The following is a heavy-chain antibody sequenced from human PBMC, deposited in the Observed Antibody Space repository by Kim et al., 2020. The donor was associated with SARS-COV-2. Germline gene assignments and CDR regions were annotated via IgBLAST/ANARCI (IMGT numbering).Heavy chain of an antibody. J-gene: IGHJ4*02. CDR1: GFTFSSYS. D-gene: IGHD6-19*01. V-gene: IGHV3-21*01. Sequence: GGSLRLSCAASGFTFSSYSMNWVRQAPGKGLEWVSSISSSSSYIYYADSVKGRFTISRDNAKNSLYLQMNSLRAEDTAVYYCARSVAGTTAYFDYWGQGTLVTVSS. CDR2: ISSSSSYI. CDR3: ARSVAGTTAYFDY.